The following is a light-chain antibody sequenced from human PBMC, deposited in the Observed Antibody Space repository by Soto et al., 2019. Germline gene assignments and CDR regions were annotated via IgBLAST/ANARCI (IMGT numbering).Light chain of an antibody. V-gene: IGKV2-28*01. CDR1: ARLLHKNGYNY. J-gene: IGKJ1*01. Sequence: TVMTQSPLSLSVTPGEAASISCMSSARLLHKNGYNYVDWYMQKPGQSPQLPIYLGSNRASGVPDRSSGSGSDTYFTLEISRVEADDVGVYYCMQPLENFRTFGQGTKVDIK. CDR3: MQPLENFRT. CDR2: LGS.